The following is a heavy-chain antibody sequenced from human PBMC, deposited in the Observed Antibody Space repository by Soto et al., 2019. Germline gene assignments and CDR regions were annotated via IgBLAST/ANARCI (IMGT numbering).Heavy chain of an antibody. Sequence: SETLSLTCAVYGGSFSGYYWSWIRQPPGKGLEWIGEINHSGSTNYNPSLKSRVTISVDTSKNQFSLKLSSVTAADTAVYYCARVTGTHNDAFDIWGQGTMVTV. CDR1: GGSFSGYY. V-gene: IGHV4-34*01. CDR3: ARVTGTHNDAFDI. CDR2: INHSGST. D-gene: IGHD1-1*01. J-gene: IGHJ3*02.